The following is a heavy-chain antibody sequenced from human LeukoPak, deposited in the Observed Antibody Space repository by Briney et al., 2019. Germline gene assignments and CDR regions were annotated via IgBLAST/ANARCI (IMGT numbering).Heavy chain of an antibody. CDR1: GFTVSGNY. D-gene: IGHD3-3*01. V-gene: IGHV3-66*04. CDR2: IYADGST. J-gene: IGHJ4*02. Sequence: PGGSLRLSCAASGFTVSGNYMSWVRQAPGKGLEWVSLIYADGSTHYTDSVKGRFSISRDNSQNTVYLQMNSLRGEDTAVYFCAKRSVPGRPGYWGQGTLVTVSS. CDR3: AKRSVPGRPGY.